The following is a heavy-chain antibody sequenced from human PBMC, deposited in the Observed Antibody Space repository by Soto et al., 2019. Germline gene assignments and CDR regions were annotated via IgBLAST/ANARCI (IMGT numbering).Heavy chain of an antibody. J-gene: IGHJ4*02. D-gene: IGHD6-19*01. CDR2: ISYDGSDK. V-gene: IGHV3-30-3*01. CDR1: GFTFSNYA. Sequence: GGSLRLSCAASGFTFSNYAMHWVRQAPGKGLEWVAVISYDGSDKYFADSVKGRFTISRDNSKNTLYLQMNSLRAEDTAVFYCARVASAYNSGWYFDYWGQGTLVTVSS. CDR3: ARVASAYNSGWYFDY.